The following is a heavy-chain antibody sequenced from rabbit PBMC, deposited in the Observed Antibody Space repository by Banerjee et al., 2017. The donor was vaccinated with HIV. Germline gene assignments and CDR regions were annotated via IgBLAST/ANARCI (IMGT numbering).Heavy chain of an antibody. J-gene: IGHJ3*01. CDR1: GFSFSSNA. D-gene: IGHD1-1*01. Sequence: QSLEESGGGLVQPEGSLTLTCTASGFSFSSNAMCWVRQAPGKGPEWIACIYNGDGSTYYASWAKGRFTISKTSSTTVTLQMTSLTDADTATYFCARDPLYTVGGGYDLWGQGTLVTVS. CDR3: ARDPLYTVGGGYDL. V-gene: IGHV1S40*01. CDR2: IYNGDGST.